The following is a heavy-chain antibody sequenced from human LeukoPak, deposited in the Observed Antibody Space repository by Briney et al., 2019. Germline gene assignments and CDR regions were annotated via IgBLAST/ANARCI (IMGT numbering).Heavy chain of an antibody. D-gene: IGHD5-18*01. CDR1: GFTFSSYS. CDR3: ARGRRIQLWFAQNREYYYYMDV. Sequence: PGGSLRLSCAASGFTFSSYSMNWVRQAPGKGLEWVSSISSSSSYIYYADSVEGRFTISRDNAKNSLYLQMNSLRAEDTAVYYCARGRRIQLWFAQNREYYYYMDVWGKGTTVTISS. J-gene: IGHJ6*03. CDR2: ISSSSSYI. V-gene: IGHV3-21*01.